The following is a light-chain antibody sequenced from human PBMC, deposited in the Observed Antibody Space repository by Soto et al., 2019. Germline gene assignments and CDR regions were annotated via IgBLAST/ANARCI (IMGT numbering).Light chain of an antibody. CDR3: QKYKSAPFFT. CDR2: AAS. V-gene: IGKV1-27*01. J-gene: IGKJ3*01. CDR1: QGISNY. Sequence: DIQMTQSPSSLSASVGDRVTITCRASQGISNYLAWYQQKPGKVPKLLIYAASTLQSGVPSRFSGRGSGTDFTLTIGSLQPEDVATYYCQKYKSAPFFTFGPGTKVDIK.